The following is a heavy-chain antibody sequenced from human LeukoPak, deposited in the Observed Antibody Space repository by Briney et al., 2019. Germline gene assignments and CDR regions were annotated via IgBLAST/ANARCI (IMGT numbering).Heavy chain of an antibody. CDR2: MNHKGRT. J-gene: IGHJ4*02. V-gene: IGHV4-34*01. D-gene: IGHD1-20*01. Sequence: SETLSLTCALYGASPKSSYCNCIRQPARDRLEWIGEMNHKGRTNSNPSLKSRVTMSVDTSKNQFLLTLRSVTAADAAVYYCARGVSGTTTLQDFWGQGTPVTVSS. CDR1: GASPKSSY. CDR3: ARGVSGTTTLQDF.